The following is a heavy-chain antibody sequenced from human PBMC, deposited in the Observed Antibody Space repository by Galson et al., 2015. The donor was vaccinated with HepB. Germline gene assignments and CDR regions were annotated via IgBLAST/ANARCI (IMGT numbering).Heavy chain of an antibody. CDR1: GFSLRSTGVG. J-gene: IGHJ3*02. Sequence: PALVKPTQTLTLTCTFSGFSLRSTGVGVGWIRQPPGKALEWLAVIYWDDDDRYSPSLKSRLKITKDTSKNQMVLTMTNMDPVDTATYYCAHVMITFGGVIGPDAFDIWGQGTMVTVSS. V-gene: IGHV2-5*02. D-gene: IGHD3-16*02. CDR2: IYWDDDD. CDR3: AHVMITFGGVIGPDAFDI.